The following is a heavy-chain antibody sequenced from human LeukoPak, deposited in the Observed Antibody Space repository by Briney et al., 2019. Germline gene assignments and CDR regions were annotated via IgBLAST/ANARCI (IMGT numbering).Heavy chain of an antibody. V-gene: IGHV4-61*02. CDR3: ARSAKWELLSYFQH. CDR2: IYTSGST. CDR1: GDSLSSDNYY. Sequence: PSETLSLTCTVSGDSLSSDNYYWSWLRQPAGTGLEWIGRIYTSGSTAYNPSLKSRVTISLDTSRNQFSLRLSSVTAADTAMYYCARSAKWELLSYFQHWGQGTLVTVSS. J-gene: IGHJ1*01. D-gene: IGHD1-26*01.